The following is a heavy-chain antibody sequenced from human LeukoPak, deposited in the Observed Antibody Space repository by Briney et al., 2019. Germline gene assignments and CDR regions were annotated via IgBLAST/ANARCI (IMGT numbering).Heavy chain of an antibody. CDR3: ARGGDRRGFDY. D-gene: IGHD1-14*01. Sequence: SETLSLTCSVSAGSISSSSYYWGWIRQPPGKGLEWIGSIFYSGSTSYNPSLKSRVTISVDTSKNQFSMKLSSVTAADTAVYYCARGGDRRGFDYWGQGTLVTVSS. CDR2: IFYSGST. J-gene: IGHJ4*02. CDR1: AGSISSSSYY. V-gene: IGHV4-39*07.